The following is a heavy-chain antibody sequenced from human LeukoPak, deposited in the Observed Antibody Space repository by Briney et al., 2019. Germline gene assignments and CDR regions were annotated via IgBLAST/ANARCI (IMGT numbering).Heavy chain of an antibody. CDR1: GYSISSGYY. CDR3: ARRSVRGGYYFDY. CDR2: IYHSGST. D-gene: IGHD3-10*01. J-gene: IGHJ4*02. V-gene: IGHV4-38-2*02. Sequence: SETLSLTCTVSGYSISSGYYWGWIRQPPGTGLEWIGSIYHSGSTYYNPSLKSRVTISVDTSKNQFSLKLSSVTAADTAVYYCARRSVRGGYYFDYWGKGTLVTVSS.